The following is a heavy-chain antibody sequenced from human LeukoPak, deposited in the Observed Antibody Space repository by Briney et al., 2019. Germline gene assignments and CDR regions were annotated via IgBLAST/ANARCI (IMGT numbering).Heavy chain of an antibody. J-gene: IGHJ6*03. Sequence: GSLRLSCTASGFTFSSYSMNWIRQPPGKGLEGIGEINHSGSTNYNPSLKSRVTISVDTSKNQFSLKLSSVTAADTAVYYCSRKPEGGYSYGYFYYYYMDGWGKGSTVTISS. CDR1: GFTFSSYS. CDR3: SRKPEGGYSYGYFYYYYMDG. V-gene: IGHV4-34*01. D-gene: IGHD5-18*01. CDR2: INHSGST.